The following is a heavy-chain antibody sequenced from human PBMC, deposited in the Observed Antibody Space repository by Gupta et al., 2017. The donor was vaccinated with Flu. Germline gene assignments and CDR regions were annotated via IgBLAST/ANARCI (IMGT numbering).Heavy chain of an antibody. V-gene: IGHV3-15*05. CDR2: IKRHSGGGTS. Sequence: QVVESGGGRVKPGGSLRLTCRGSDFPLRDACISCVRQAPGKGLEIIGLIKRHSGGGTSQYAESVEGRFTIAREDSKGTADLHMEGVRIEDSARYFSTTGQRWGRGAQVTV. CDR1: DFPLRDAC. J-gene: IGHJ2*01. CDR3: TTGQR. D-gene: IGHD6-25*01.